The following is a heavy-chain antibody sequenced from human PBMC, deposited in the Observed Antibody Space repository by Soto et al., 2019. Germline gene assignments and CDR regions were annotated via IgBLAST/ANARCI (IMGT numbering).Heavy chain of an antibody. J-gene: IGHJ4*02. CDR2: INAGNGNT. Sequence: QVQLVQSGAEEKKPGASVKVSCKASGYPFTSYTMHWVRHAPGQRLEWMGWINAGNGNTKYSQKFQGRVTITRDTSASTAYMELSSLRSEDTAVYYCARAWVVVTAPDYWGQGTLVTVSS. V-gene: IGHV1-3*05. D-gene: IGHD2-21*02. CDR1: GYPFTSYT. CDR3: ARAWVVVTAPDY.